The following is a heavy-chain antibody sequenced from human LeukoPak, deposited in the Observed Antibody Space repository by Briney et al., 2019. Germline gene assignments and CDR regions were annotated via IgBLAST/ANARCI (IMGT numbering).Heavy chain of an antibody. V-gene: IGHV3-23*01. Sequence: TGGSLRLSCAVSGFAFGSFGMSWVRQAPGKGLEWVSAISGSGGSTYYADSVKGRFTISRDNSKNTLYLQMNSLRAEDTAVYYCAKDVVGATPIYYFDYWGQGTLVTVSS. J-gene: IGHJ4*02. D-gene: IGHD1-26*01. CDR2: ISGSGGST. CDR1: GFAFGSFG. CDR3: AKDVVGATPIYYFDY.